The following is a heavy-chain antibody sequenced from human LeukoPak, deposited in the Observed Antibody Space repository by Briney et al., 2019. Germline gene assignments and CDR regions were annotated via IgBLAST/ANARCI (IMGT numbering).Heavy chain of an antibody. CDR2: IGGRDGST. Sequence: GGSLRLSCAASGFTFSSYGMSWVRQAPGKGLEWVSVIGGRDGSTYYADSVKGRFTISRDNAKNSLYLQMNSLRAEDTAVYYCARLDYYDSSGYYSHVQLDYWGQGTLVTVSS. CDR3: ARLDYYDSSGYYSHVQLDY. CDR1: GFTFSSYG. D-gene: IGHD3-22*01. J-gene: IGHJ4*02. V-gene: IGHV3-23*01.